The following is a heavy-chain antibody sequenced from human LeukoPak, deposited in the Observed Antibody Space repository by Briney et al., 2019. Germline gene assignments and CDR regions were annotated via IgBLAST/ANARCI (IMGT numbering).Heavy chain of an antibody. CDR1: GYTFTSYY. CDR3: ARGIAAAGTRGPYYFDY. J-gene: IGHJ4*02. D-gene: IGHD6-13*01. CDR2: INPSGGST. V-gene: IGHV1-46*01. Sequence: ASVKVSRKASGYTFTSYYMHWVRQAPGQGLEWMGIINPSGGSTSYAQKFQGRVTMTRDMSTSTVYMELSSLRSEDTAVYYCARGIAAAGTRGPYYFDYWGQGTLVTVFS.